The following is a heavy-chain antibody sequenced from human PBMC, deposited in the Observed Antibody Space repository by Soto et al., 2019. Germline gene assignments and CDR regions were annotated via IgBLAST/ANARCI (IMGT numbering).Heavy chain of an antibody. CDR1: GASIGSSY. V-gene: IGHV4-59*01. CDR2: IFYSGIT. D-gene: IGHD4-17*01. CDR3: ARVPTVTKLDY. J-gene: IGHJ4*01. Sequence: SETLSLTCTVSGASIGSSYWKWIRQPPGKGLEWMGYIFYSGITNYNPSLSGRVSMTVDTSKNQVSLNLRSVTAADTAVYYCARVPTVTKLDYGGHGMLVTVSS.